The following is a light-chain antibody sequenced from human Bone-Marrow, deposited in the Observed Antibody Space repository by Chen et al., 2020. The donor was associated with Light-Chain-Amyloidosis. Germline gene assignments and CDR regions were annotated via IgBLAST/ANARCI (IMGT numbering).Light chain of an antibody. CDR2: DAA. Sequence: DIQMTQSPSSLSASVGDRVTITCQASQDIRNYLNWYQQKPGKAPKPLIYDAANLETGVPSRFSGSGSETDFSFTISSLQPEDFATYYCQQYDNRPLTFGGGTKVEIK. J-gene: IGKJ4*01. V-gene: IGKV1-33*01. CDR3: QQYDNRPLT. CDR1: QDIRNY.